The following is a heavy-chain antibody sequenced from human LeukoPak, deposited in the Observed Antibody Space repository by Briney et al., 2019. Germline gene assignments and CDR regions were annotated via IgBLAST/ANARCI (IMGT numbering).Heavy chain of an antibody. CDR2: IIPIFGTA. CDR1: GGTFSSYA. J-gene: IGHJ6*02. D-gene: IGHD6-13*01. CDR3: ARDTPYSSSWFPSYYGMDV. V-gene: IGHV1-69*13. Sequence: SVKVSCKASGGTFSSYAISWVRQAPGQGLEWMGGIIPIFGTANYAQKFQGRVTITADESTSTAYMELSSLRSEDTAVYYCARDTPYSSSWFPSYYGMDVWGQGTTVTVSS.